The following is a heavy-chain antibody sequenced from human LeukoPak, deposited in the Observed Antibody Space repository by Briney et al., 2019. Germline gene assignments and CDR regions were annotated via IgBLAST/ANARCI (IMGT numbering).Heavy chain of an antibody. CDR1: GGSFSGYY. J-gene: IGHJ3*02. CDR3: ARVGYYYDSSGYHGDAFDI. CDR2: INHSGST. Sequence: SETLSLTCAVYGGSFSGYYWSWIRQPPGKGLEWIGEINHSGSTNYNPSLKSRVTISVDTSKNQFSLKLSSVTAADTAVYYCARVGYYYDSSGYHGDAFDIWGQGTMVTVSS. D-gene: IGHD3-22*01. V-gene: IGHV4-34*01.